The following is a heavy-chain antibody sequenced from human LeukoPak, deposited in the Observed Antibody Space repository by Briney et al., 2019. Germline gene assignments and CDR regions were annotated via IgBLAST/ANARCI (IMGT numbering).Heavy chain of an antibody. CDR1: GFTFSNSW. Sequence: PGGSLRLSCAASGFTFSNSWMNWFRQAPGRLEWMANINHDGSEKNYVDSVEGRFTITRDNTKKSLYLQMNSLGAEDTAVYYCARGTALPGVDYWGQGTLVIVSS. D-gene: IGHD3-10*01. CDR2: INHDGSEK. J-gene: IGHJ4*02. CDR3: ARGTALPGVDY. V-gene: IGHV3-7*01.